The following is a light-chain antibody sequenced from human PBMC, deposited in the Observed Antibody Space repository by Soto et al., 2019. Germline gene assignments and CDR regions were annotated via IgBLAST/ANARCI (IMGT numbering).Light chain of an antibody. J-gene: IGKJ5*01. V-gene: IGKV1-39*01. CDR1: QTISSW. CDR3: QQSYSTPIT. Sequence: DIKMTQSPSTLSGSVGDRVTITCRASQTISSWLAWYQQKPGKAPKLLIYAASSLQSGVPSRFSGSGSGTDFTLTISSLQPEDFATYYCQQSYSTPITFGQGTLLEIK. CDR2: AAS.